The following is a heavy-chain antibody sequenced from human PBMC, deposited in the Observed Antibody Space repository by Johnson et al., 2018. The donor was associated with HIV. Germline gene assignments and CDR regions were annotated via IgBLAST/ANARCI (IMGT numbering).Heavy chain of an antibody. CDR2: ISSSGNTI. D-gene: IGHD3-10*01. CDR1: GFTFDDYG. J-gene: IGHJ3*02. CDR3: AGGFDYGSGSYRGAFDI. Sequence: QVQLVESGGGVVRPGGSLRLSCAASGFTFDDYGMSWIRQAPGKGLEWVSYISSSGNTIFYADSVKGRFTISRDNSKNSLFLQMNSLRAEDTAVYYCAGGFDYGSGSYRGAFDIWGQGTMVTVSS. V-gene: IGHV3-11*04.